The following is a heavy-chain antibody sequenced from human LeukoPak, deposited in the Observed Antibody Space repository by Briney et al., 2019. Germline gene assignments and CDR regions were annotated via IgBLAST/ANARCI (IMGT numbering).Heavy chain of an antibody. J-gene: IGHJ4*02. V-gene: IGHV3-21*04. CDR3: AKFRLLWFEELLDF. D-gene: IGHD3-10*01. CDR1: GFTFSSYS. CDR2: ISSSSSYI. Sequence: GGSLRLSCAASGFTFSSYSMNWVRQAPGKGLEWVSSISSSSSYIYYADSVKGRFTISRDNAKNSLYLQMNNLRAEDTAVYYCAKFRLLWFEELLDFWGRGTLVTVSS.